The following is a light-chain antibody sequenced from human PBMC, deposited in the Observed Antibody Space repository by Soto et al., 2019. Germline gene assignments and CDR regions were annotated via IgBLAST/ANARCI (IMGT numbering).Light chain of an antibody. J-gene: IGKJ1*01. CDR3: LQTMHLPWT. CDR2: EVS. Sequence: DVVMTQTPLSLSVPPGQPSSTSCKSSHSLLHSDGKTFFYWYLQRPGQPPQXLIYEVSNRFSGVPDRFSGSGSGTDFKLKISRVEAEDVGVYYCLQTMHLPWTFGQGTKVDI. V-gene: IGKV2D-29*01. CDR1: HSLLHSDGKTF.